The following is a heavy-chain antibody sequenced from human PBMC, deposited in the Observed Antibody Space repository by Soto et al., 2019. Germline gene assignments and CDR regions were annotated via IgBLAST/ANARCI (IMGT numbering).Heavy chain of an antibody. Sequence: GSLRLSCAASGFTFSNAWMSWVRQAPGKGLEWVGRIKSKADGGTTDYAAPVKGRFTISRDDSKNTLYLQMNSLKTEDTAVYYCTTDDYGVRYYFDYWGQGTLVTVSS. CDR2: IKSKADGGTT. D-gene: IGHD4-17*01. J-gene: IGHJ4*02. V-gene: IGHV3-15*01. CDR1: GFTFSNAW. CDR3: TTDDYGVRYYFDY.